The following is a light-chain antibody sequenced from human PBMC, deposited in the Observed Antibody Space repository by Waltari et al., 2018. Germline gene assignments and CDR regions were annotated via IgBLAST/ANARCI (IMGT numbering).Light chain of an antibody. Sequence: QSVLTQPPSVSGAPGQRITIPCTGTSSNIRAGYDLHWYLQLPGTAPKLLILGNNNRPSGVPDRFSASKSDTSASLAITGLQAEDEADYYCQSYDSSLSGVIFGGGTKLTVL. CDR3: QSYDSSLSGVI. CDR1: SSNIRAGYD. CDR2: GNN. V-gene: IGLV1-40*01. J-gene: IGLJ2*01.